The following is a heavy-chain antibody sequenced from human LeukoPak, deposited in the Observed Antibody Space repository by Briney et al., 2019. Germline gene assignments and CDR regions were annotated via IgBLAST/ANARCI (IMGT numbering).Heavy chain of an antibody. CDR2: ISASGVDT. CDR3: ARAHSNYYYYGMDV. V-gene: IGHV3-23*01. CDR1: GFTFSNHA. Sequence: GGSLRLSCVASGFTFSNHAMTWVRQAPGKGLEWVSAISASGVDTYYADSVKGRFTISRDNSKNTLYLQMNSLRAEDTAVYYCARAHSNYYYYGMDVWGQGTTVTVSS. J-gene: IGHJ6*02. D-gene: IGHD4-11*01.